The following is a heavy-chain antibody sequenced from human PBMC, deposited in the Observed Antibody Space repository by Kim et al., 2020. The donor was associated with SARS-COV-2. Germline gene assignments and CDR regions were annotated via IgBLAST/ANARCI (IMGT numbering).Heavy chain of an antibody. CDR2: INHSGST. CDR3: ARDRAGHSSGWYSRVRAPWCDP. J-gene: IGHJ5*02. CDR1: GGSFSGYY. Sequence: SETLSLTCAVYGGSFSGYYWSWIRQPPGKGLEWIGEINHSGSTNYNPSLKSRVTISVDTSKNQFSLKLSSVTAADTAVYYCARDRAGHSSGWYSRVRAPWCDPWGEGTLVAVSS. V-gene: IGHV4-34*01. D-gene: IGHD6-13*01.